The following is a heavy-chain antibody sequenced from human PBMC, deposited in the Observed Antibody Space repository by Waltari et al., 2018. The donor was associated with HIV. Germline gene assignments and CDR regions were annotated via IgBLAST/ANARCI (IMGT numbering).Heavy chain of an antibody. V-gene: IGHV3-13*01. CDR2: IGTSGDT. D-gene: IGHD6-19*01. CDR3: ARGGSSGRVDY. Sequence: EVQLVESGGGLVQPGGSLRLSCAASGFTFSSYDMHWVRQATGEGLEWVSGIGTSGDTYYPGSVKDRFTISRENAKNSLYLQMNSLRAGDTAVYYCARGGSSGRVDYWGQGTLVTVSS. J-gene: IGHJ4*02. CDR1: GFTFSSYD.